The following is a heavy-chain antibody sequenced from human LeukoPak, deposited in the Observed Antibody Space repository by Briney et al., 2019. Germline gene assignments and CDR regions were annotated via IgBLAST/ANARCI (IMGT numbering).Heavy chain of an antibody. Sequence: SETLSLTCTVSGGSISSGDYYWSWIRQPPGKGLEWIGYIYYSGSTNYNPSLKSRATISVDTSKNQFSLKLSSVTAADTAVYYCARSCGGDCYSGYYYYYYYMDVWGKGTTVTVSS. J-gene: IGHJ6*03. CDR1: GGSISSGDYY. V-gene: IGHV4-61*08. D-gene: IGHD2-21*02. CDR2: IYYSGST. CDR3: ARSCGGDCYSGYYYYYYYMDV.